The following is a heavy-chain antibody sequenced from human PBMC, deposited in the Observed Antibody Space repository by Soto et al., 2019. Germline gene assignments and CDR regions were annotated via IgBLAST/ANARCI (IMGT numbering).Heavy chain of an antibody. CDR1: GYTFTSYG. Sequence: ASVKVSCKASGYTFTSYGISWVRQAPGQGLEWMGWISAYNGNTNYAQKLQGRVTMTTDTSTSTAYMELRSLRSDDTAVYYCARDMVRGVIITTYYYYGMDVWGQGTTVTVSS. CDR3: ARDMVRGVIITTYYYYGMDV. CDR2: ISAYNGNT. D-gene: IGHD3-10*01. V-gene: IGHV1-18*04. J-gene: IGHJ6*02.